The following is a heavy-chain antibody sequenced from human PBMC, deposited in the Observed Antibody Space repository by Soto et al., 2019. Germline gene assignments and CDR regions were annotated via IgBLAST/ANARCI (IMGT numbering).Heavy chain of an antibody. D-gene: IGHD3-3*01. CDR3: ARAITIFGVAYDY. Sequence: QVQLVQSGAEVKKPGASVKVSCKASGYTFTSYAMHWVRQAPGQRLEWMGWINAGNGKTKYSQKFQGRVTITRDTSASTAYMELSSLRSEDTAVYYCARAITIFGVAYDYWGQGTLVTVSS. CDR2: INAGNGKT. J-gene: IGHJ4*02. CDR1: GYTFTSYA. V-gene: IGHV1-3*01.